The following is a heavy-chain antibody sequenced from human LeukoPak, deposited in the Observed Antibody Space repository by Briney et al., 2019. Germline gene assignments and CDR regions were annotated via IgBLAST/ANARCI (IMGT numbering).Heavy chain of an antibody. V-gene: IGHV3-7*05. CDR3: ATEPRPLPH. CDR1: GFTFSSFW. J-gene: IGHJ4*02. CDR2: IDQDGGGK. D-gene: IGHD1-26*01. Sequence: GGSPRLSCVMSGFTFSSFWLSWVRQAPGKGLEWVADIDQDGGGKYYVDSVKGRFTISRDNARNSLFLQMNSLRVEDTAVYYCATEPRPLPHWGQGTLVIVSS.